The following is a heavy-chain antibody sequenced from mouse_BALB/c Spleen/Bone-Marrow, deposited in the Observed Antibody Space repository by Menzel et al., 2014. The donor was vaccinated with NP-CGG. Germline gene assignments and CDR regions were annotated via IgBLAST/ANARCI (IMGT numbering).Heavy chain of an antibody. V-gene: IGHV1-87*01. D-gene: IGHD2-1*01. CDR2: IYAGDGDT. Sequence: VKLLESGAELARPGDSVKLSCKASGYTFTSYWMQWVKQRHGQGLEWIGAIYAGDGDTRDTQKFKGKATLTADKSSSPVYKQPSSLASEDYAVDYCARWGNSYAMGYWGQGTSVTGSS. CDR3: ARWGNSYAMGY. J-gene: IGHJ4*01. CDR1: GYTFTSYW.